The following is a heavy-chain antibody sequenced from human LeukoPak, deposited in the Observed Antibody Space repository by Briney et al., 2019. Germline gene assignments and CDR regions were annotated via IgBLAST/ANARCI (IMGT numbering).Heavy chain of an antibody. D-gene: IGHD6-6*01. CDR1: GGSISSGGYS. Sequence: SETLSLTCAVSGGSISSGGYSWSWIRQPPGKGLEWIGYIYHSGSTYYNPSLKSRVTISVDRSKNQFSLKLSSVTAADTAVYYCARKQRAYSSSSVYTLFDYWGQGTLVTVSS. J-gene: IGHJ4*02. V-gene: IGHV4-30-2*01. CDR2: IYHSGST. CDR3: ARKQRAYSSSSVYTLFDY.